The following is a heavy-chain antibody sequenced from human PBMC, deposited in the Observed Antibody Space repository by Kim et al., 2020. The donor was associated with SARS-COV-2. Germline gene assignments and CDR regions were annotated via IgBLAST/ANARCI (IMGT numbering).Heavy chain of an antibody. J-gene: IGHJ3*02. CDR3: ARDMVATPPSDYDFWSGYYLPDAFDI. CDR1: GFTFSSYW. V-gene: IGHV3-7*01. CDR2: IKQDGSEK. Sequence: GGSLRLSCAASGFTFSSYWMSWVRQAPGKGLEWVANIKQDGSEKYYVDSVKGRFTISRDNAKNSLYLQMNSLRAEDTAVYYCARDMVATPPSDYDFWSGYYLPDAFDIWGQGTMVTVSS. D-gene: IGHD3-3*01.